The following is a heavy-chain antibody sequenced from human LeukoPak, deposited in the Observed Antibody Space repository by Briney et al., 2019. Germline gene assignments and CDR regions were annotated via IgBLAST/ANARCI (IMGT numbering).Heavy chain of an antibody. D-gene: IGHD5-18*01. J-gene: IGHJ6*03. Sequence: SGTLSLTCTVSGGSISSSSHCWGWIRQPPGKGLEWIGSICYSGSTFYNPSLKSRVTMSVATSKNQFSLKLSSVTAADTAVYYCARARGGYRYSYREGFNNYYYMDVWGKGTTVTVSS. CDR2: ICYSGST. V-gene: IGHV4-39*07. CDR3: ARARGGYRYSYREGFNNYYYMDV. CDR1: GGSISSSSHC.